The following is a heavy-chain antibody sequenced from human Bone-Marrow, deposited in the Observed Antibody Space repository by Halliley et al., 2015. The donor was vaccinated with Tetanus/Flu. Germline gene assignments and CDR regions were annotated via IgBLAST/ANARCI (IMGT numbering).Heavy chain of an antibody. CDR3: AKTDYYDDSSAYYFAF. D-gene: IGHD3-22*01. CDR2: IYSGGTT. Sequence: VSVIYSGGTTYYADSVKGRFTISRDNSKNTLYLEMNSLRAEDTATYYCAKTDYYDDSSAYYFAFWGQGTLVTVSS. J-gene: IGHJ4*02. V-gene: IGHV3-53*01.